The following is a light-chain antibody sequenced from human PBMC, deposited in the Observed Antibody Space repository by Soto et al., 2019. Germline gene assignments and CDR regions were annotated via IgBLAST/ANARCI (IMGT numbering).Light chain of an antibody. J-gene: IGKJ1*01. CDR3: QQYNNWPPRT. CDR2: GAS. CDR1: QSVSSN. V-gene: IGKV3-15*01. Sequence: EIVVTQSPATLSVSPGERATRSCRASQSVSSNLAWYQQRPGQAPRLLIYGASTRATGVPARFSGSGSGTEFTLTISSLQSEDFAVYYWQQYNNWPPRTFGQGTKVEIK.